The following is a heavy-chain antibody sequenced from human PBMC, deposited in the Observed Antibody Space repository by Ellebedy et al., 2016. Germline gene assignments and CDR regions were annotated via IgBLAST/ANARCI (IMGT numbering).Heavy chain of an antibody. V-gene: IGHV3-30-3*01. CDR1: GFSFSYYA. Sequence: GGSLRLSXTASGFSFSYYAMHWVRQAPGKGLEWVADISNDGSRKYHADSVKGRFTISRDNSKNTLYVQMNSLREEDTAVYYCVRELRGSYGMDVWGQGTTVSVSS. CDR3: VRELRGSYGMDV. CDR2: ISNDGSRK. J-gene: IGHJ6*02. D-gene: IGHD3-10*01.